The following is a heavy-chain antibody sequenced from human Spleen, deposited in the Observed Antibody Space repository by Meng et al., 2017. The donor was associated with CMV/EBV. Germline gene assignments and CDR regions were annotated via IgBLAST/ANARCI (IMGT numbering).Heavy chain of an antibody. CDR2: IYTSGST. CDR3: ARDPVRGLHVGRLFDY. J-gene: IGHJ4*02. D-gene: IGHD5-24*01. V-gene: IGHV4-4*07. Sequence: QVQLQESGPGLVKPSETLSPTCTVSGGSISSYYWSWIRQPAGKGLEWIGRIYTSGSTNYNPSLKSRVTMSVDTSKNQFSLKLSSVTAADTAVYYCARDPVRGLHVGRLFDYWGQGTLVTVSS. CDR1: GGSISSYY.